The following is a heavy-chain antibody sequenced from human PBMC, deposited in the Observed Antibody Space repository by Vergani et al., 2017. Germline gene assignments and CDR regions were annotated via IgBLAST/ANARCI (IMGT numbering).Heavy chain of an antibody. Sequence: QVQLVQSGAEVKKPGSSVKVSCKASGGTFSSYAISWVRQAPGQGLEWMGRIIPIFGTANYAQKFQGRVTMTRDTSTSTVYMELSSLRSEDTAVYYCARDAEMATIYWFDPWGQGTLVTVSS. J-gene: IGHJ5*02. CDR2: IIPIFGTA. V-gene: IGHV1-69*06. CDR1: GGTFSSYA. CDR3: ARDAEMATIYWFDP. D-gene: IGHD5-24*01.